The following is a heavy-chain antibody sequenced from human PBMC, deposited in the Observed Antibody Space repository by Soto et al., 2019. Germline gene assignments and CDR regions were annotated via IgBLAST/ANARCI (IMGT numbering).Heavy chain of an antibody. J-gene: IGHJ4*02. Sequence: ASVKVSCKASGYTFTSYGISWVRQAPVQVLEWMVCISAYNGNTNYAQKLQGRVTMTTDTSTSTAYMQMMSLRSDDTAVYYCARLTGIVGAKGHFGVAADWGQGTIVTFSS. V-gene: IGHV1-18*01. CDR2: ISAYNGNT. CDR3: ARLTGIVGAKGHFGVAAD. CDR1: GYTFTSYG. D-gene: IGHD1-26*01.